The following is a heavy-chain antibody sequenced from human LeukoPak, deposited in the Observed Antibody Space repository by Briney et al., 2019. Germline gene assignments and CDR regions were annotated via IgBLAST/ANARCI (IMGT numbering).Heavy chain of an antibody. CDR3: AKHITQITMIVVVIPSFDY. J-gene: IGHJ4*02. CDR2: ISSSSSYI. V-gene: IGHV3-21*04. D-gene: IGHD3-22*01. CDR1: GFTFSSYS. Sequence: GGSLRLSCAASGFTFSSYSMNWVRQAPGKGLEWVSSISSSSSYIYYADSVKGRFTISRGNSKNTLYLQMNSLRAEDTAVYYCAKHITQITMIVVVIPSFDYWGQGTLVTVSS.